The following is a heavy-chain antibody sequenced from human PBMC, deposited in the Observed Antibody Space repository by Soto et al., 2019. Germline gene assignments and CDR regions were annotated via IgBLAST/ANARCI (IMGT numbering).Heavy chain of an antibody. V-gene: IGHV3-23*04. CDR1: GFTFSSYA. CDR3: AKDPPSYYDNGGSYILQMDV. J-gene: IGHJ6*02. Sequence: EVRLVDSGGGLVQPGGSLRLSCAASGFTFSSYAMTWVRQAPGKGLEWVSAISGGGGSTYYADSVKGRFTISRDNSKNTLNLQMNSLRAEDTAVYYCAKDPPSYYDNGGSYILQMDVWGQGTTVTVSS. D-gene: IGHD3-22*01. CDR2: ISGGGGST.